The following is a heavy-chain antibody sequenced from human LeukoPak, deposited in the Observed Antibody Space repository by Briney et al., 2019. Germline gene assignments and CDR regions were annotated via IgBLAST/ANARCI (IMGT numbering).Heavy chain of an antibody. CDR2: INSDGTFT. V-gene: IGHV3-74*01. CDR1: GITLSSYW. CDR3: ARSGSGYSYGDP. D-gene: IGHD5-18*01. Sequence: GGSLRLSCAASGITLSSYWMHWVRQAPGKGLLWVSRINSDGTFTNYADSVKGRFTISRDNAKNTLYLQMNSLRAEDTAVYYCARSGSGYSYGDPWGQGTLVTVSS. J-gene: IGHJ5*02.